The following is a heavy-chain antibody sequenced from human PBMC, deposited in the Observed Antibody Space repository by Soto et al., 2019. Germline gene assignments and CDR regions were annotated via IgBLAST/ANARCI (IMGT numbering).Heavy chain of an antibody. Sequence: QVQLVQSGAEVKKPGASVKVSCKASGYTLTSYGISWVRQAPGQGLEWMGWISAYNGNTNYAQKLKGRVTMTTDTSTSTAYMELRSLRSDDTAVYYCAGSLLVGYGLEGESDWGQGTLVTVSS. CDR2: ISAYNGNT. CDR3: AGSLLVGYGLEGESD. D-gene: IGHD5-18*01. V-gene: IGHV1-18*01. CDR1: GYTLTSYG. J-gene: IGHJ4*02.